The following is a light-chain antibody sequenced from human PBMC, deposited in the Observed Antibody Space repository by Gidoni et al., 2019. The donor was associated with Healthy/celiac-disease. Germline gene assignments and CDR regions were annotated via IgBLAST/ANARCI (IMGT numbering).Light chain of an antibody. CDR2: GAS. CDR1: QSVSSN. J-gene: IGKJ2*01. Sequence: EIVMPQSPATLSVSPGERATLSCRASQSVSSNLAWYQQKPGQAPRLLIYGASTRATGIPARFSGSGSGTEFTLTISSLQSEDFAVYYCQQYNNWPPVTFXQXTKLEIK. CDR3: QQYNNWPPVT. V-gene: IGKV3-15*01.